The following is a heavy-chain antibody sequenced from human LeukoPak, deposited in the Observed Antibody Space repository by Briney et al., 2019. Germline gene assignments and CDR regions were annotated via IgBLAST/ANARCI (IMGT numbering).Heavy chain of an antibody. D-gene: IGHD3-10*01. CDR1: GGSFSGYY. CDR2: INHSGST. V-gene: IGHV4-34*01. Sequence: TSETLSLTCAVYGGSFSGYYWSWIRQPPGKGLEWIGEINHSGSTNYNPSLKSRVTISVDTSKNQFSLKLSSVTAADTAVYYCASHYYGSGSYYNLLDYWGQGTLVTVSS. CDR3: ASHYYGSGSYYNLLDY. J-gene: IGHJ4*02.